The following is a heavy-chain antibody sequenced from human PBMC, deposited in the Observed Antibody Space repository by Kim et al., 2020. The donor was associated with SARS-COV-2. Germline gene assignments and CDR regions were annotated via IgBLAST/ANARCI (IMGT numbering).Heavy chain of an antibody. J-gene: IGHJ4*02. CDR2: IVPIIDIA. V-gene: IGHV1-69*04. CDR3: ARDVLTEVYGSGPIDY. CDR1: GDTFSTYA. Sequence: SVKVSCKASGDTFSTYAINWVRQAPGQGLEWMGRIVPIIDIADYAQKFQGRVTIIADKSTSTAYMELSSLTSEDTAVYFCARDVLTEVYGSGPIDYWGQGTLVTVSS. D-gene: IGHD3-10*01.